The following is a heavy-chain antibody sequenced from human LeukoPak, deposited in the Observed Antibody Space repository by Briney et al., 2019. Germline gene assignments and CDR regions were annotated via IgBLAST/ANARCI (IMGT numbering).Heavy chain of an antibody. CDR3: ARGYLWLYRKSNNWFDP. Sequence: SETLSLTCAVYGGSSSGYYWSWIRQPPGKGLEWIGEINHSGSTNYNPSLKSRVTISVDTSKNQFSLKLSSVTAADTAVYYCARGYLWLYRKSNNWFDPWGQGTLVTVSS. CDR1: GGSSSGYY. V-gene: IGHV4-34*01. J-gene: IGHJ5*02. CDR2: INHSGST. D-gene: IGHD5-12*01.